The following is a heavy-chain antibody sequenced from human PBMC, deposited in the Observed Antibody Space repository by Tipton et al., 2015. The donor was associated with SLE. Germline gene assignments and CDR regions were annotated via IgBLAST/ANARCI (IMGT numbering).Heavy chain of an antibody. Sequence: TLSLTCEVYGGSFSDFCWTWIRQSPGKGLEWIGKIDHSGKTEYNPSLKSRVTISVDTSKSQFSLRLTSVTAADTAVYYCARGPVGAIPFDYWGQGALITVSS. CDR3: ARGPVGAIPFDY. J-gene: IGHJ4*02. V-gene: IGHV4-34*01. D-gene: IGHD1-26*01. CDR2: IDHSGKT. CDR1: GGSFSDFC.